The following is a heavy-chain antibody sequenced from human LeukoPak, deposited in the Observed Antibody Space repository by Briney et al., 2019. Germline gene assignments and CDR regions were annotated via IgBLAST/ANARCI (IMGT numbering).Heavy chain of an antibody. CDR2: IRGDNGNT. V-gene: IGHV1-18*01. D-gene: IGHD3-9*01. J-gene: IGHJ4*02. CDR3: ARVDLLTGYYFFDY. Sequence: ASVRVSCKASGYTFSNYGISWVRQAPGQGLEWVGWIRGDNGNTNYAQKLQGRVTMTTDTSTSTAYMELRSLGSDETAVYYCARVDLLTGYYFFDYWGQGTLVTVSS. CDR1: GYTFSNYG.